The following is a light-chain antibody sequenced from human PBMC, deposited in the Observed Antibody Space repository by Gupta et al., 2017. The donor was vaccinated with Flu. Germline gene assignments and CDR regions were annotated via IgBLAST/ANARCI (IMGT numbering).Light chain of an antibody. Sequence: SALTQPASVSGSPGPSITISCTGTSSDVGGYNYVSWYQHHPGKAPVLIMYDVSRRPAGVASRFSGSKSGNTASLTISGHKEEDEYDYYGCADTTTGNYVFGSGTKVTVL. V-gene: IGLV2-14*01. CDR1: SSDVGGYNY. CDR2: DVS. J-gene: IGLJ1*01. CDR3: CADTTTGNYV.